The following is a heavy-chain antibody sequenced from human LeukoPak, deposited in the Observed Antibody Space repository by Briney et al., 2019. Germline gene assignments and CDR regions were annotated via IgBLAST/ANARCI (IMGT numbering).Heavy chain of an antibody. V-gene: IGHV1-69*05. Sequence: SVKVSCKASGGTFSSYAISWVRQAPGQGLEWMGRIIPIFGTANYAQKFQGRVTITTDESTSTAYMELSSLRSEDTAVYHCARGNWDSSGWYYDYWGQGTLVTVSS. D-gene: IGHD6-19*01. CDR3: ARGNWDSSGWYYDY. J-gene: IGHJ4*02. CDR2: IIPIFGTA. CDR1: GGTFSSYA.